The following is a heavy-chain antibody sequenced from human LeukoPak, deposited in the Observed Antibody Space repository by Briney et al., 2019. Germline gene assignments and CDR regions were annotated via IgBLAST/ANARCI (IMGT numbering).Heavy chain of an antibody. CDR3: ARSPRITMVRGVNTGDY. J-gene: IGHJ4*02. CDR2: INHSGST. V-gene: IGHV4-34*01. Sequence: PSETLSLTCAVYGGSFSGYYWSWIRQPPGKGLEWIGEINHSGSTNYNPSLKSRVTISVDTSENQFSLKLSSVTAADTAVYYCARSPRITMVRGVNTGDYWGQGTLVTVSS. CDR1: GGSFSGYY. D-gene: IGHD3-10*01.